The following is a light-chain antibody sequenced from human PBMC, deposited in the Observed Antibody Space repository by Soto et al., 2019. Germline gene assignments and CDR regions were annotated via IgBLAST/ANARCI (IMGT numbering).Light chain of an antibody. Sequence: DIQMTQSPSSLSASVGDRVTMTCRASETISTFLNWYQHKPGKAPKLLIYAASRLQSGVPSRFSGSGSGTDFTLTIHGLQPEDFASYYCQQSYSTSPITFRQATRLE. J-gene: IGKJ5*01. CDR3: QQSYSTSPIT. CDR2: AAS. V-gene: IGKV1-39*01. CDR1: ETISTF.